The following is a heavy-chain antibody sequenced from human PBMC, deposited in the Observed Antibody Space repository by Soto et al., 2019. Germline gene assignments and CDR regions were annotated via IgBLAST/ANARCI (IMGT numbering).Heavy chain of an antibody. CDR2: IYRGGST. CDR1: GFTVSSNY. CDR3: ARGGGDYGDYGDWYFDL. Sequence: EVQLVETGGGLIQPGGSLRLSCAASGFTVSSNYMSWVRQAPGKGLEWVSVIYRGGSTYHADSVKGRFTISRDNSKNTLYLQMNSLRAEDTAVYYCARGGGDYGDYGDWYFDLWGRGTLVTVSS. J-gene: IGHJ2*01. V-gene: IGHV3-53*02. D-gene: IGHD4-17*01.